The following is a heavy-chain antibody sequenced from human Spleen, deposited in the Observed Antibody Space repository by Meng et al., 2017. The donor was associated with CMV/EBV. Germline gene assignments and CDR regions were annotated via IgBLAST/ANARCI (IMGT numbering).Heavy chain of an antibody. CDR2: IKQDGSEK. V-gene: IGHV3-7*01. J-gene: IGHJ6*02. CDR3: ARAMGRVGYCSSTSCYYYGMDV. D-gene: IGHD2-2*01. CDR1: GFTFSSYW. Sequence: GESLKISCAASGFTFSSYWMSWVRQAPGKGLEWVANIKQDGSEKYYVDSVKGRFTISRDNAKNSLYLQMNSLRAEDTAVYYCARAMGRVGYCSSTSCYYYGMDVWGQGTTVTVSS.